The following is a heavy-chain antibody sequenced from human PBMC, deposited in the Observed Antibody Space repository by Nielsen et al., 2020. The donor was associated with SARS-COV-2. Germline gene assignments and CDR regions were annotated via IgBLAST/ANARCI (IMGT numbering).Heavy chain of an antibody. Sequence: GGSLRLSCAASGFTVSSNYMSWVRQAPGKGLEWVSVIYSCGSTYYADSVKGRFTISRDNSKNTLYLQMNSLRAEDTAVYYCAKDRGRGYYDSSGSLDYWGQGTLVTVSS. CDR2: IYSCGST. CDR1: GFTVSSNY. J-gene: IGHJ4*02. D-gene: IGHD3-22*01. V-gene: IGHV3-53*01. CDR3: AKDRGRGYYDSSGSLDY.